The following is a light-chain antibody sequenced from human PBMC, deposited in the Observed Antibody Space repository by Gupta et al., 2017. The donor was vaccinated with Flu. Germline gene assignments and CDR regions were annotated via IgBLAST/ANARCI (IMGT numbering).Light chain of an antibody. CDR3: QQDDDWNS. Sequence: SQSTLSVSPGERVTRSCRDSQSVSSNLEWYQQKPGQAPRLLIYDASYRANGSPDRFTGSGYGTEFTLTSSIRQSEDFAIYYGQQDDDWNSFGGGTTVGIK. CDR2: DAS. CDR1: QSVSSN. V-gene: IGKV3D-15*03. J-gene: IGKJ4*01.